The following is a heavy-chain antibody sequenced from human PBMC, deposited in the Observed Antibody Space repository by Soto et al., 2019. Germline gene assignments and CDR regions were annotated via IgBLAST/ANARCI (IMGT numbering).Heavy chain of an antibody. J-gene: IGHJ4*02. V-gene: IGHV3-30-3*01. CDR1: GFTFSNYA. Sequence: GGSLRLSYAASGFTFSNYAMHWVRQAPGKGLEWLAVISYDGSNTYYADSMKGRLTISRDNSKSTLYLQMDSLRAEDTAVYYCARRPVTYYFDYWGQGTLVTVSS. CDR3: ARRPVTYYFDY. CDR2: ISYDGSNT. D-gene: IGHD4-17*01.